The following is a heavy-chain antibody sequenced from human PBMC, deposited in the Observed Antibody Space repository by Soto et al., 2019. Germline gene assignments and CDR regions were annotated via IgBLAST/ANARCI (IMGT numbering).Heavy chain of an antibody. CDR3: ARGMYDYVWGTLHDN. Sequence: GESLKISCAASGFTFSSYAMHWVRQAPGKGLEWVAVISYDGSNKYYADSVKGRFTISRDNSKNTLYLQMNSLRAEDTAVYYCARGMYDYVWGTLHDNWGQGTLVTVSS. D-gene: IGHD3-16*01. CDR2: ISYDGSNK. V-gene: IGHV3-30-3*01. CDR1: GFTFSSYA. J-gene: IGHJ4*02.